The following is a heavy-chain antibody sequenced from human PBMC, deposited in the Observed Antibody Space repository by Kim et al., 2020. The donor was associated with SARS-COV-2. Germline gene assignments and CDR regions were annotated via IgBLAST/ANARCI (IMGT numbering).Heavy chain of an antibody. V-gene: IGHV4-59*08. CDR2: VLYTGST. D-gene: IGHD2-21*01. CDR3: ARQREKWRLEYYFDY. J-gene: IGHJ4*02. CDR1: GDSINYYY. Sequence: SETLSLTCTVSGDSINYYYWSWLRQPPGGGLESLGYVLYTGSTKYNPSLHGRVTMSLDTSKDQISLKLASVTAADTAVYYCARQREKWRLEYYFDYWGQGSLAT.